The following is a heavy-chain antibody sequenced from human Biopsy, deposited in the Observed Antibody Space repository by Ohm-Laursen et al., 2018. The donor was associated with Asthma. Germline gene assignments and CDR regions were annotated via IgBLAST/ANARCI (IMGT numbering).Heavy chain of an antibody. J-gene: IGHJ4*02. CDR2: IYSGGTS. CDR3: ARGDSSGWSHYYFDY. Sequence: SFRLSCAASGFTVSRDHMFWVRQAPGKGLEWASVIYSGGTSHTADSVRGRFTISRDFSKNTLHLQMHSLRVEDTAVYYCARGDSSGWSHYYFDYWGQGTLVTVSS. CDR1: GFTVSRDH. V-gene: IGHV3-53*01. D-gene: IGHD6-19*01.